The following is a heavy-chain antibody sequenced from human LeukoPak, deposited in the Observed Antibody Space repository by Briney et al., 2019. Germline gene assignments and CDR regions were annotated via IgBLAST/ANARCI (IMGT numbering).Heavy chain of an antibody. D-gene: IGHD2-2*01. CDR1: GGSISSYY. J-gene: IGHJ4*02. Sequence: SETLSLTCTVSGGSISSYYWSWIRQPPGKGLEWIGYGYYTGSTNDNPSLKSRVTMSVDTSKNQFSLKLSSVTAADTAVYYCARDVVAALGSFDYWGQGTLVTVSS. V-gene: IGHV4-59*12. CDR2: GYYTGST. CDR3: ARDVVAALGSFDY.